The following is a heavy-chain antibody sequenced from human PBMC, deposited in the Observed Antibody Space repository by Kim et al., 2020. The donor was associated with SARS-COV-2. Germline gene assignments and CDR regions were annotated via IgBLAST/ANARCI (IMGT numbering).Heavy chain of an antibody. CDR2: INPSAGSI. V-gene: IGHV1-46*03. CDR3: ARYVVVVSAAMGVDY. Sequence: ASVKVSCKASGYTFTSYYMHWVRQAPGQGLEWMGIINPSAGSISYAQKFQGRVTMIRDTSTSTVYMELSSLRSEDTTVYYCARYVVVVSAAMGVDYWGQGSLVTV. D-gene: IGHD2-2*01. J-gene: IGHJ4*02. CDR1: GYTFTSYY.